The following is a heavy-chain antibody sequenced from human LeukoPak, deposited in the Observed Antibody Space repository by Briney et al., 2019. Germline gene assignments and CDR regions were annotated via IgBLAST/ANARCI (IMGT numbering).Heavy chain of an antibody. CDR1: GVSFSGYY. J-gene: IGHJ5*02. Sequence: SETLSLTCAVYGVSFSGYYWSWIRQPPGKGLEWIGEINHSGSTYYNPSLKSRVTISVDRSKNQFSLKLSSVTAADTAVYYCARVTYRYYDSSGYYFLPWGQGTLVTVSS. CDR3: ARVTYRYYDSSGYYFLP. D-gene: IGHD3-22*01. CDR2: INHSGST. V-gene: IGHV4-34*01.